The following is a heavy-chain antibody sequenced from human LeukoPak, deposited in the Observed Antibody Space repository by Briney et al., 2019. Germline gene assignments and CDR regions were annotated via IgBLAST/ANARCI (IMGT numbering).Heavy chain of an antibody. Sequence: ASVTVSCKASGYIFTDYYMHWVRQAPGQELGWMGRINPNSGGTNYAQKFQGRVTMTRDTTISTAYTELSSLRSDDTAVYYCARGVIAARDYWGQGTLVTVSS. CDR2: INPNSGGT. CDR1: GYIFTDYY. V-gene: IGHV1/OR15-1*01. CDR3: ARGVIAARDY. J-gene: IGHJ4*02. D-gene: IGHD6-13*01.